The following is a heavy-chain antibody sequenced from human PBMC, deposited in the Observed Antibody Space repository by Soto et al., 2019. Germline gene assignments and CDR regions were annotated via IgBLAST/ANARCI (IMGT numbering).Heavy chain of an antibody. J-gene: IGHJ4*02. CDR3: ARDEADYYGSGSYHFDY. CDR1: GFTFSSYS. V-gene: IGHV3-21*01. CDR2: ISSSSSYI. D-gene: IGHD3-10*01. Sequence: EVQLVESGGGLVKPGGSLRLSCAAYGFTFSSYSMNWVRQAPGKGLEWVSSISSSSSYIYYADSVKGRFTISRDNAKNSLYLQMNSLRAEDTAVYYCARDEADYYGSGSYHFDYWGQGTLVTVSS.